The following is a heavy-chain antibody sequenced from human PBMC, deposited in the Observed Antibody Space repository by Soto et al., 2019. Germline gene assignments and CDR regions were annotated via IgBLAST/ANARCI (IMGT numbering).Heavy chain of an antibody. D-gene: IGHD1-26*01. CDR3: ARSGEHPLDY. CDR2: STHTGNT. V-gene: IGHV1-18*01. Sequence: APVKVTCKSSGYAFTPYVINWVRQAPGHGLEWMGFSTHTGNTNYAQNFQGRVVLTTDTSTSTAYMEVTSLRSDDTAVYYCARSGEHPLDYWGQGTPVTVSS. CDR1: GYAFTPYV. J-gene: IGHJ4*02.